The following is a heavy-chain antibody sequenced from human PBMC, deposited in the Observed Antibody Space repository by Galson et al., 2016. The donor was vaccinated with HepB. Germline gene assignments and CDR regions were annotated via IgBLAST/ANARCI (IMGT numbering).Heavy chain of an antibody. CDR3: ATLGEVHCAGDCLPDAFDA. V-gene: IGHV3-11*01. Sequence: SLRLSCAASGYTFSSFYMNWIRQAPGTGLERIAFVSNGGQTIHYSDPVKGRFIISRDNSNSSLYLHMRRLRAEASAVYYCATLGEVHCAGDCLPDAFDAWGQGTLVTVSS. D-gene: IGHD2-21*02. CDR1: GYTFSSFY. J-gene: IGHJ3*01. CDR2: VSNGGQTI.